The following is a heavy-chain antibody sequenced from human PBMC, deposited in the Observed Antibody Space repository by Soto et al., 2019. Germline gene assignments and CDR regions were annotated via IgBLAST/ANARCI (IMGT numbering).Heavy chain of an antibody. CDR3: ARDMADFWSAYNWFDP. J-gene: IGHJ5*02. Sequence: QVQLVESGGGVVQPGRSLRLSCAASGFTFSSYGMHWVRQAPGKGLEWVAVIWYDGSNKYYADSVKGRFTISRDNSKNTLYLQMNSLRAEDTAVYYCARDMADFWSAYNWFDPWGQGTLVTVSS. CDR1: GFTFSSYG. V-gene: IGHV3-33*01. CDR2: IWYDGSNK. D-gene: IGHD3-3*01.